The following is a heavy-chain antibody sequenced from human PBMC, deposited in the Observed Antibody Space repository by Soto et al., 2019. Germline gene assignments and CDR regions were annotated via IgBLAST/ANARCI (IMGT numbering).Heavy chain of an antibody. D-gene: IGHD3-3*01. CDR1: GFSLTTSGVG. J-gene: IGHJ4*02. CDR3: AHRVLRTVFGLVTTTAIYFDF. Sequence: QITLNESGPTVVRPTETLTLTCRFSGFSLTTSGVGVGWVRQSPGKAPEWLALIYWEDDKRYSESLKSRLTITKDTFKNQVVLTVANLDPTDTATYYCAHRVLRTVFGLVTTTAIYFDFWGQGTPVAVSS. CDR2: IYWEDDK. V-gene: IGHV2-5*02.